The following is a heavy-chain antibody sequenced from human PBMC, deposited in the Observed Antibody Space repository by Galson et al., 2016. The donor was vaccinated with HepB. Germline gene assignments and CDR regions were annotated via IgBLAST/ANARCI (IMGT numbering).Heavy chain of an antibody. CDR3: ARHVVENDSRGYSNWFDP. J-gene: IGHJ5*02. CDR2: IHYSGNT. D-gene: IGHD3-22*01. V-gene: IGHV4-39*01. Sequence: SETLSLTCSVAGGSISRSPYYWGWIRQSPGKGLEWIGSIHYSGNTYYKASPKSRVTISVDTSKSQFSLNLSSVTAADTAVYFWARHVVENDSRGYSNWFDPWGQGILVTVSS. CDR1: GGSISRSPYY.